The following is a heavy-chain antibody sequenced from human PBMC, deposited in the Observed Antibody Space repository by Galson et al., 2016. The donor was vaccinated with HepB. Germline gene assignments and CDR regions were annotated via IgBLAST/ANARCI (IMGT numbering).Heavy chain of an antibody. J-gene: IGHJ1*01. D-gene: IGHD5-12*01. CDR2: ISGGDGSST. Sequence: SLRLSCAASGLTFSNYGLTWVRQAPGKGLEWVSVISGGDGSSTFYADSVKGRVSISRDNSKNTLYLQMNSLRVEDTAMYFCATKTGLSAYGGDFQRWGQGTLVTVSS. V-gene: IGHV3-23*01. CDR1: GLTFSNYG. CDR3: ATKTGLSAYGGDFQR.